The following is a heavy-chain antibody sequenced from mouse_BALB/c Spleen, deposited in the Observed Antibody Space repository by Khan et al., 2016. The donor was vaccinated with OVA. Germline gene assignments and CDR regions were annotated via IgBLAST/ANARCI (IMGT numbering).Heavy chain of an antibody. Sequence: QVQLKESGPVLVAPSQSLSITCTVSGFSLSRYNIHWVRQPPGKGLEWLGMIWGGGGTDYNSTLKSRLSISKDNSKSQVFLKMNSLQTDDSAMYXCARAYYRFDGYYAMDYWGQGTSVTVSS. CDR3: ARAYYRFDGYYAMDY. V-gene: IGHV2-6-4*01. D-gene: IGHD2-14*01. CDR1: GFSLSRYN. CDR2: IWGGGGT. J-gene: IGHJ4*01.